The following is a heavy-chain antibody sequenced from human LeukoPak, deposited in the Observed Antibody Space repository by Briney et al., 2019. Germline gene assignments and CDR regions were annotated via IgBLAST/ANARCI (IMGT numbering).Heavy chain of an antibody. D-gene: IGHD1-26*01. CDR3: AKDQRWESPHYLDS. J-gene: IGHJ4*02. V-gene: IGHV1-3*04. CDR1: GYTFTHYA. CDR2: INTDNGNT. Sequence: ASVKVSCKASGYTFTHYAAHWVRQAPGQRLEWMGWINTDNGNTKYSQKFQGRVTITRDTSASTAYMELRSLRDEDTAVYCCAKDQRWESPHYLDSWGQGTLVTVSS.